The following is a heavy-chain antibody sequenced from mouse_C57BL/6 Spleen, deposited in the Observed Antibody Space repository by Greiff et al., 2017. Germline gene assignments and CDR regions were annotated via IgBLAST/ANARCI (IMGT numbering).Heavy chain of an antibody. D-gene: IGHD1-1*01. CDR3: ARNAGYYGSSYEDWYFDV. J-gene: IGHJ1*03. CDR1: GFSLTSYG. CDR2: IWSGGST. Sequence: QVQLKESGPGLVQPSQSLSITCTVSGFSLTSYGVHWVRQSPGKGLEWLGVIWSGGSTDYTAAFISRLSISKDNSKSQVFFKMNILQADDTAMYYCARNAGYYGSSYEDWYFDVWGTGTTVTVSS. V-gene: IGHV2-2*01.